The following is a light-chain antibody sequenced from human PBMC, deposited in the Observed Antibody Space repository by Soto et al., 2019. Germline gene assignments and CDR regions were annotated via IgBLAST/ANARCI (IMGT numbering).Light chain of an antibody. CDR3: GAWDDSMNGLWV. V-gene: IGLV1-44*01. J-gene: IGLJ3*02. Sequence: QSALTQPPSASGTPGQTVTISCSGSSSNIGSNSVNWCHQVPGANPKLLIYRNDERTYWVLDRLSVSKSCTSASLAISALLPEDEADYYCGAWDDSMNGLWVFGGGTQLTVL. CDR2: RND. CDR1: SSNIGSNS.